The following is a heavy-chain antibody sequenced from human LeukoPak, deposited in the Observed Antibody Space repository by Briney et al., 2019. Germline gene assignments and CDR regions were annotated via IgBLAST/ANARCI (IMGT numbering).Heavy chain of an antibody. Sequence: GESLKISCQGSGYSFTSYWIGWVRQMPGKGLEWMGIIYPGDSDTRYSPSFQGQVTISADKSISTAYLQWSSLKASDTAMYYCARGPNYYGSGSYYFGRGDNYFDYWGQGTLVTVSS. CDR1: GYSFTSYW. CDR2: IYPGDSDT. J-gene: IGHJ4*02. V-gene: IGHV5-51*01. D-gene: IGHD3-10*01. CDR3: ARGPNYYGSGSYYFGRGDNYFDY.